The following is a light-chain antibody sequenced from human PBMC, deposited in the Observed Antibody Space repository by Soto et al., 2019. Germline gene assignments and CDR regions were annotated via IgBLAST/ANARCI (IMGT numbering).Light chain of an antibody. V-gene: IGLV4-69*01. CDR2: LNSDGSH. CDR3: QTWGTGIHYV. CDR1: SGHSSYA. Sequence: QPVLTQSPSASASLGASVKLTCTLRSGHSSYAIAWHQQQPEKGPRYLMKLNSDGSHSKGDGIPDRFSGSSSGAERYLTISSLQSEDEADYYCQTWGTGIHYVFGTGTKLTVL. J-gene: IGLJ1*01.